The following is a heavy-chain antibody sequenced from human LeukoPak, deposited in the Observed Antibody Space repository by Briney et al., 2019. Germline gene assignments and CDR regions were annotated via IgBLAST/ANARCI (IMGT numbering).Heavy chain of an antibody. CDR3: AKGRGYCGGSSRPTGVY. CDR2: ISYDGSNK. V-gene: IGHV3-30*18. Sequence: GGSLRLSCAASGFTFSSYGLHWVRQAPGKGLEWVAVISYDGSNKYHADSVQGRFTISRDNSKNTLYLQMNSLRAEDTAVYYCAKGRGYCGGSSRPTGVYWGQGTLVIVSS. J-gene: IGHJ4*02. CDR1: GFTFSSYG. D-gene: IGHD2-15*01.